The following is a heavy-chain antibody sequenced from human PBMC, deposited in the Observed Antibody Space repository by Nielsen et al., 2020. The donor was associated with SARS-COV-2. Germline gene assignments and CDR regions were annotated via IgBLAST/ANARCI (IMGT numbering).Heavy chain of an antibody. CDR2: ISYDGSNK. CDR3: AKDRDPWELLSPFDY. CDR1: GFTFSSYG. J-gene: IGHJ4*02. Sequence: GGSLRLSCAASGFTFSSYGMHWVRQAPGKGLEWVAVISYDGSNKYYADSVKGRFTISRDNSKNTLYLQMNSLRAEDTAVYYCAKDRDPWELLSPFDYWGQGTLVTVSS. D-gene: IGHD1-26*01. V-gene: IGHV3-30*18.